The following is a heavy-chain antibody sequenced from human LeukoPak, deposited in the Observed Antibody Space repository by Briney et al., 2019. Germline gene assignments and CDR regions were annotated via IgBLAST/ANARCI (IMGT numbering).Heavy chain of an antibody. D-gene: IGHD1-26*01. CDR1: GYTFTNYY. CDR3: ATDATGGATAGFDN. Sequence: ASVKVSCKASGYTFTNYYMHWVRQAPGQGLEWMGIINPSAGSTSYAQRLQGRVIMTTDTSTSTAYMELRSLRSDDTAVYYCATDATGGATAGFDNWGQGTLVTVSS. CDR2: INPSAGST. J-gene: IGHJ4*02. V-gene: IGHV1-46*01.